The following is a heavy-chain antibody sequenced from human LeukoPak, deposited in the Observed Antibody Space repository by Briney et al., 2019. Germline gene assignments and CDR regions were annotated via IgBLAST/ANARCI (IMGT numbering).Heavy chain of an antibody. CDR1: GFTFGSYW. Sequence: GGSLRLSCAASGFTFGSYWMHWVRQAPGKGLVWVSRINSDGSSTSYADSVKGRFTISRDNAKNTLYLQMNSLRAEDTAVYYCARADIVVVPADYYYYYYMDVWGKGTTVTVSS. CDR3: ARADIVVVPADYYYYYYMDV. J-gene: IGHJ6*03. V-gene: IGHV3-74*01. D-gene: IGHD2-2*01. CDR2: INSDGSST.